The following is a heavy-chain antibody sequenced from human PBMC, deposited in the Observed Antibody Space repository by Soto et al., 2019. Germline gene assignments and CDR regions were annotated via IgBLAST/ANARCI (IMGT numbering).Heavy chain of an antibody. CDR3: ARRGAFSGYCSGGSCYSYYYYYYMDV. CDR2: ISSSSSTI. Sequence: GGSLRLSCAASGFTFSSYSMNWVRQAPGKGLEWVSYISSSSSTIYYADSVKGRFTISRDNAKNSLYLQMNSLRAEDTAVYYCARRGAFSGYCSGGSCYSYYYYYYMDVWGKGTTVTVSS. V-gene: IGHV3-48*01. D-gene: IGHD2-15*01. J-gene: IGHJ6*03. CDR1: GFTFSSYS.